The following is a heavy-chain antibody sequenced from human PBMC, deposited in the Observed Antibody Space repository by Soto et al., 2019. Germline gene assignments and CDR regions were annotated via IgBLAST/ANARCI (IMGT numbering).Heavy chain of an antibody. J-gene: IGHJ4*02. CDR3: AAVIVGAHDDFDY. V-gene: IGHV1-69*13. D-gene: IGHD1-26*01. CDR2: IIPIFGTA. Sequence: ASVKVSCKAYGGTFSSYAISWVRQAPGQGLEWMGGIIPIFGTANYAQKFQGRVTITADESTSTAYMELSSLRSEDTAVYYCAAVIVGAHDDFDYWGQGTLVTVSS. CDR1: GGTFSSYA.